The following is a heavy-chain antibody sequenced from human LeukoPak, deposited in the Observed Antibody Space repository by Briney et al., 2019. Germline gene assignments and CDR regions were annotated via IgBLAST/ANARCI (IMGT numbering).Heavy chain of an antibody. CDR1: GGSFSGYY. CDR3: AREEYSSSSGRYFDY. J-gene: IGHJ4*02. V-gene: IGHV4-34*01. Sequence: KTSETLSLTCAVYGGSFSGYYWSWIRQPPGKGLEWLGEINHSGSTNYNPSLKSRVTISVDTSKNQFSLKLSSVTAADTAVYYCAREEYSSSSGRYFDYWGQGTLVTVSS. D-gene: IGHD6-6*01. CDR2: INHSGST.